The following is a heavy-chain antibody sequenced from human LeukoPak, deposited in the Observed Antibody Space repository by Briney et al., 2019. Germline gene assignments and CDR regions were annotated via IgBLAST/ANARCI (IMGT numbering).Heavy chain of an antibody. CDR1: GGSISNTNW. CDR2: VNLQGST. Sequence: PSGTLSLTCGVSGGSISNTNWWTWFRQPPGKGLEWIGGVNLQGSTNYNPSLKSRVAISVDKSENHISLELTSVTAADTAVYYCAREGGPYRPLDYSGQGTLVTVAS. V-gene: IGHV4-4*02. CDR3: AREGGPYRPLDY. J-gene: IGHJ4*02.